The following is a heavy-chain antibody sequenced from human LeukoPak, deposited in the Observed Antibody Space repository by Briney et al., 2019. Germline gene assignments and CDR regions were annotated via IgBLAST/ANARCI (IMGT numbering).Heavy chain of an antibody. J-gene: IGHJ4*02. CDR1: GYTFTGYY. V-gene: IGHV1-2*02. CDR3: ARGNFRGYYSDYFDY. D-gene: IGHD3-3*01. CDR2: INPNSGGT. Sequence: ASVKVSCKASGYTFTGYYMHWVRQAPGQGLEWMGWINPNSGGTNYAQKFQGRVTMTRDTSISTAYMELSRLRSDDTAVYYCARGNFRGYYSDYFDYWGQGTLVTVSS.